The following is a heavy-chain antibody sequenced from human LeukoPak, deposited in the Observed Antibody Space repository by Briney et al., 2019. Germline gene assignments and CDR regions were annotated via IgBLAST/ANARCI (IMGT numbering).Heavy chain of an antibody. CDR1: GFTVSSNY. CDR3: ARDPLWFGRYYFDY. D-gene: IGHD3-10*01. CDR2: IYSGGST. Sequence: GGSLRLSCAASGFTVSSNYMSWVRRAPGKGLEWVSVIYSGGSTYYADSVKGRFTISRDNSKNTLYLQMNSLRAEDTAVYYCARDPLWFGRYYFDYWGQGTLVTVSS. V-gene: IGHV3-66*01. J-gene: IGHJ4*02.